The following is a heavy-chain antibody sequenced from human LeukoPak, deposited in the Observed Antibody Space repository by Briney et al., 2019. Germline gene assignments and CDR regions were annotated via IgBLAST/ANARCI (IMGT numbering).Heavy chain of an antibody. CDR3: ARELTGGYYYGMDV. D-gene: IGHD2-8*02. Sequence: GGSLRLSCAASGFTFSSYSMNWVRQAPGKGLEWVSSISGSGSYIYNADPGKGRFTISRDNAKNSLYLQMNSLRAEDTAVYYCARELTGGYYYGMDVWGQGTTVTVSS. V-gene: IGHV3-21*01. CDR2: ISGSGSYI. CDR1: GFTFSSYS. J-gene: IGHJ6*02.